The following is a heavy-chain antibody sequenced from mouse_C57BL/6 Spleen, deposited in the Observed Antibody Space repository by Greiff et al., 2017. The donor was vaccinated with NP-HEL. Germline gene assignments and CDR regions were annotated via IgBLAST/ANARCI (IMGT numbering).Heavy chain of an antibody. CDR3: AIEEWSYDGYYGYYCDD. D-gene: IGHD2-3*01. CDR2: IHPSDSDT. J-gene: IGHJ2*01. CDR1: GYTFTSYW. Sequence: QVQLQQPGAELVKPGASVKVSCKASGYTFTSYWMHWVKQRPGQGLEWIGRIHPSDSDTNYTQKFKGKATLTVDKSSSTAYMQLSSLTSEDSAVYYGAIEEWSYDGYYGYYCDDWGQGTTLTVSS. V-gene: IGHV1-74*01.